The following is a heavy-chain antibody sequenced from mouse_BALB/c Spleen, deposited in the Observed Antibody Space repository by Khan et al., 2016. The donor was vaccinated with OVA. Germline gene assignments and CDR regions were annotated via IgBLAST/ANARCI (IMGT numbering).Heavy chain of an antibody. D-gene: IGHD4-1*01. CDR1: GYSITSDYA. CDR3: ASELGLYYALDY. CDR2: ISYSGST. J-gene: IGHJ4*01. V-gene: IGHV3-2*02. Sequence: VQLKESGPGLVKPSQSLSLTCTVTGYSITSDYAWNWIRQFPGNKLEWMGYISYSGSTTYNPSLKSRISITRDTSKDQFFLQLKSVTSEDTATYCCASELGLYYALDYWGQGTSVTVSS.